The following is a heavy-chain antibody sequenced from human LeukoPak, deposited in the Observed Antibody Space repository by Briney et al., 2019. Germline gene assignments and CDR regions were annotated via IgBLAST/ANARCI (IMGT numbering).Heavy chain of an antibody. CDR3: AKDKGRTMIVVVITVFDY. CDR2: ISGSGGST. D-gene: IGHD3-22*01. V-gene: IGHV3-23*01. CDR1: GFTFSSSA. J-gene: IGHJ4*02. Sequence: GGSLRLSCAASGFTFSSSAMSWVRQAPGKGLEWVSAISGSGGSTYYADSVKGRFTISRDNSKNTLYLQMNSLRAEDTAVYYCAKDKGRTMIVVVITVFDYWGQGTLVTVSS.